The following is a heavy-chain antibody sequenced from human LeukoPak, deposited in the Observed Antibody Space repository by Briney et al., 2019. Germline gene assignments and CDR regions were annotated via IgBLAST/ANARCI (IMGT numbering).Heavy chain of an antibody. CDR3: AKGYYDYVWGSYYFDY. J-gene: IGHJ4*02. CDR1: GFTFSSYN. V-gene: IGHV3-21*04. D-gene: IGHD3-16*01. CDR2: IGSSSDYI. Sequence: GGSLRLSCAASGFTFSSYNMHWVRQAPGKGLEWVSSIGSSSDYIHYADSLKGRFTISRDNSRDTLYLQMNSLRAEDTAVYYCAKGYYDYVWGSYYFDYWGQGTLVTVSS.